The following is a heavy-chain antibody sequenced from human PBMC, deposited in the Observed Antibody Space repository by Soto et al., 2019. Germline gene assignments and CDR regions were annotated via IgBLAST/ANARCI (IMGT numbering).Heavy chain of an antibody. CDR1: GGSISSSSYY. Sequence: PSETLSRTCTVAGGSISSSSYYWGWIRQPPGKGLEWIGEINHSGNTNYNPSLKRRVTISVDTSKNQFSLKLRSVTEADMAVYYCARAGIWISGVVTERRLDPWGQGTLVTVSS. J-gene: IGHJ5*02. CDR3: ARAGIWISGVVTERRLDP. D-gene: IGHD3-3*01. V-gene: IGHV4-39*07. CDR2: INHSGNT.